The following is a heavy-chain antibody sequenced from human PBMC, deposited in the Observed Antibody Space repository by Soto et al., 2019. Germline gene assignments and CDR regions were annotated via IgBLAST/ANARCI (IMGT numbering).Heavy chain of an antibody. J-gene: IGHJ5*02. CDR1: GGSISSSSYY. Sequence: SETLSLTCTVSGGSISSSSYYWGWIRQPPGKGLEWIGSIYYSGSTYYNPSLKSRVTISVDTSKNQFSLKLSSVTAADTAVYYCARDPGSGSYYGWFDPWGQGTLVT. D-gene: IGHD3-10*01. CDR2: IYYSGST. CDR3: ARDPGSGSYYGWFDP. V-gene: IGHV4-39*02.